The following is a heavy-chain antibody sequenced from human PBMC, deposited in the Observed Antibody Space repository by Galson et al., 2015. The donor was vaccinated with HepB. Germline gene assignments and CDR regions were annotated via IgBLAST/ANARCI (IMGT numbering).Heavy chain of an antibody. CDR1: GDSFKGYY. CDR2: INLSGVT. Sequence: CAVSGDSFKGYYCTWFRQSPGRGLEWIGEINLSGVTNFNPSLRSRVSMSVDTSKNQVFLTVTSVTAADTAVYFCARGVDFWGQGTLVIVSS. J-gene: IGHJ4*02. CDR3: ARGVDF. V-gene: IGHV4-34*01.